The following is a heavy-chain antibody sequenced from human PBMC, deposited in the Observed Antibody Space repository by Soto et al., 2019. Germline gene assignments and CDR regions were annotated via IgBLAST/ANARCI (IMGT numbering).Heavy chain of an antibody. Sequence: QVQLQESGPGLVKPSQTLSLTCTVSGGSISSGGYYWSWIRQHPGKGLEWIGYIYYSGSTYYNPSLRSRVTISVDTSKNQVSLKLSSVTAADTAVYYCAISIAVADPPYYFDYWGQGTLVTVSS. V-gene: IGHV4-31*03. J-gene: IGHJ4*02. D-gene: IGHD6-19*01. CDR1: GGSISSGGYY. CDR3: AISIAVADPPYYFDY. CDR2: IYYSGST.